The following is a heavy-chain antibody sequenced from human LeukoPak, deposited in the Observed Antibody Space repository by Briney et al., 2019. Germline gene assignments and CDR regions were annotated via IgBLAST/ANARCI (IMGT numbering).Heavy chain of an antibody. D-gene: IGHD3-10*01. V-gene: IGHV4-59*01. Sequence: KPSETLSLTCTVSGGSISNYYWSWLRQPPGKRLEWIGYISYTWSTNYNPSLKSRVTISLDSSKNQFSLKLSSVTAADTAVYYCARDSFYYGSRSYYRGFDYWGQGTLVTVSS. CDR2: ISYTWST. J-gene: IGHJ4*02. CDR3: ARDSFYYGSRSYYRGFDY. CDR1: GGSISNYY.